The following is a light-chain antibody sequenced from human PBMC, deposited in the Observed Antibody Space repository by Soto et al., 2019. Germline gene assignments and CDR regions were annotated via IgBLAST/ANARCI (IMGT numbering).Light chain of an antibody. CDR2: DVS. J-gene: IGLJ2*01. V-gene: IGLV2-14*01. Sequence: QSVLTQPASVSGSPGQSITISCTGTSSDVGGYNYVSWYPQHPGKAPKLMIYDVSNRPSGVSNRFSGSKSGNTASLTISGLQAEDEADYYCSSYTTSGSLVFGGGTQLTVL. CDR3: SSYTTSGSLV. CDR1: SSDVGGYNY.